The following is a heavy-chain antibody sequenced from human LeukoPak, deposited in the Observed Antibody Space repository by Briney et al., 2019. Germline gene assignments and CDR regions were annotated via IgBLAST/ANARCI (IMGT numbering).Heavy chain of an antibody. J-gene: IGHJ4*02. Sequence: SQTLSLTCTVSGGSISSGDYYWSWIRQPPGKGLEWVGYIYYSGSTYYNPSLKSRVTISVDTSKNQFSLKLSSVTAADTAVYYCATRNYYGSGSYYNGPDYWGQGTLGTVSS. D-gene: IGHD3-10*01. CDR1: GGSISSGDYY. V-gene: IGHV4-30-4*01. CDR2: IYYSGST. CDR3: ATRNYYGSGSYYNGPDY.